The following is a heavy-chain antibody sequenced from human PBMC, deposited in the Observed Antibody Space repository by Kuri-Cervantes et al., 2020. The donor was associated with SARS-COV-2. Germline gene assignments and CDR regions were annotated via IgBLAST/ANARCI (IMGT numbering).Heavy chain of an antibody. J-gene: IGHJ6*03. V-gene: IGHV1-69*13. Sequence: SVKVSCKASGYTFTSYGISWVRQAPGQGLEWMGGIIPIIGTPNYAQKFQGRVTITADESTSTGYLELSSLRSEDTAVYYCALGYWGSGYPRLYYHMDVWGKGTTVTVSS. CDR2: IIPIIGTP. D-gene: IGHD3-22*01. CDR1: GYTFTSYG. CDR3: ALGYWGSGYPRLYYHMDV.